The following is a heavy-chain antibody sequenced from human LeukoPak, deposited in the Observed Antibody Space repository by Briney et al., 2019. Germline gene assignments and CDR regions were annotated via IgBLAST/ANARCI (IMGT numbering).Heavy chain of an antibody. Sequence: PSETLSLTCTVSGGSISSSSYHWGWIRQPPGKGLEWIGSIYYTGTTYYNPSLKSRVTISVDTSKNQFSLKVNSLTAADTALYYCAPTYDYTSGGFGYWGQGTLVTVSS. CDR2: IYYTGTT. D-gene: IGHD6-19*01. CDR1: GGSISSSSYH. CDR3: APTYDYTSGGFGY. J-gene: IGHJ4*02. V-gene: IGHV4-39*01.